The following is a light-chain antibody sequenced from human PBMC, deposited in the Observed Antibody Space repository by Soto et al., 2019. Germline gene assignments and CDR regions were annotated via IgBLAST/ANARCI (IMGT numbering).Light chain of an antibody. Sequence: QSALTQPASVSGSPGQSITISCTGTSSDVGGYNYVSWYQQHPGKAPKLMIYEVSNRPSGVSNRFSGSKSGNTASLTISGIQAEDEADYYCSSYTSSSTVVFGGGTKLNVL. V-gene: IGLV2-14*01. CDR2: EVS. CDR3: SSYTSSSTVV. J-gene: IGLJ2*01. CDR1: SSDVGGYNY.